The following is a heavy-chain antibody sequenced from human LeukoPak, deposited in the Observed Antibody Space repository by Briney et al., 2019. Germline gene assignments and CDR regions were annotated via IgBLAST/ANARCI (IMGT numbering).Heavy chain of an antibody. D-gene: IGHD6-19*01. J-gene: IGHJ4*02. CDR1: GGTFSSYA. CDR3: ARAGYSSGWYGY. Sequence: SVKVSCKASGGTFSSYAISWVRQAPGQGLEWMGRIIPIVGTATYAQKFQGRVTITADKSTSTGYMELSSLRSEDTAVYYCARAGYSSGWYGYWGQGTLVTVSS. CDR2: IIPIVGTA. V-gene: IGHV1-69*04.